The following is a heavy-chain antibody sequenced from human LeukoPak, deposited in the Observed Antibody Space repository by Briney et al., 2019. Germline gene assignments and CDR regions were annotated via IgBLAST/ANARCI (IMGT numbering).Heavy chain of an antibody. V-gene: IGHV4-4*07. D-gene: IGHD6-19*01. CDR1: GGSISSYD. Sequence: PSETLSLTCIVTGGSISSYDWSWIRQPAGKGPEWIGRLYTSCTTTYNASLKSRVTMSVDTSKNQFSLRLSSVTAADTAVYYCARHSSDSYGYFQDWGQGTLVTVSS. CDR2: LYTSCTT. CDR3: ARHSSDSYGYFQD. J-gene: IGHJ1*01.